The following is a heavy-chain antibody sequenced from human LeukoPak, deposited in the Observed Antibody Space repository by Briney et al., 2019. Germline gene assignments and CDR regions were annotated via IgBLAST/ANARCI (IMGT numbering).Heavy chain of an antibody. CDR2: ITWNGAST. CDR3: AREYGDYSSYFDL. D-gene: IGHD4-17*01. Sequence: GGSLRLSCVASGFTFDDYGMSWVRQAPGKGLEWVSGITWNGASTGSADSVKGRFTISRDNAKNSLYLGMSSLRPEDSAFYYCAREYGDYSSYFDLWGRGTLVTVSS. CDR1: GFTFDDYG. V-gene: IGHV3-20*04. J-gene: IGHJ2*01.